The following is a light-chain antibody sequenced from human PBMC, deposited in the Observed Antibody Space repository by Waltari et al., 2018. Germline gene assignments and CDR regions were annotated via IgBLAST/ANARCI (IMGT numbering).Light chain of an antibody. J-gene: IGKJ1*01. CDR1: QSLVSSDGNTS. CDR2: KVS. Sequence: DVVMTQSPLSLPVSLGQPASISCRSSQSLVSSDGNTSFNWFQQRPGHSPRRLLYKVSNRDSGVPDRFSGSGSGTEFTLRISRVEAEDVGVYYCMQGTHRPWTFGQGTKVEIK. CDR3: MQGTHRPWT. V-gene: IGKV2-30*01.